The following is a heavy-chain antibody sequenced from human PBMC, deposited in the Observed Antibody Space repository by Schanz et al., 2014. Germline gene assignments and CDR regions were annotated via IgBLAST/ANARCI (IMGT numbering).Heavy chain of an antibody. Sequence: QLHLQESGPGLAKPSETLSLICSVSGGSISTSSRYWGWIRQSPGKGLEWLGSLYYTGKTHYNPPLKSQFTISLATSKNQFSLTRPSVTAADTAVYYCVRHGNYEFWHGPTPQFENWGQGTLVTVS. CDR1: GGSISTSSRY. V-gene: IGHV4-39*01. D-gene: IGHD3-3*01. CDR3: VRHGNYEFWHGPTPQFEN. J-gene: IGHJ4*02. CDR2: LYYTGKT.